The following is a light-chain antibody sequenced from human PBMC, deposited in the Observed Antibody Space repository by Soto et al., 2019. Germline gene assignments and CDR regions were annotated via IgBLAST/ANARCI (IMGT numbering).Light chain of an antibody. CDR3: QQSYSTPRI. CDR2: AAS. V-gene: IGKV1-39*01. CDR1: QSISSY. Sequence: DIQMTQSPSSLSASVGDRVTITCRASQSISSYLNWYQQKPGKAPKLLIHAASSLQSGVPSRFSGSGSGTDFTLTISSLQPEDFATYYCQQSYSTPRIFGGGTKVEIK. J-gene: IGKJ4*01.